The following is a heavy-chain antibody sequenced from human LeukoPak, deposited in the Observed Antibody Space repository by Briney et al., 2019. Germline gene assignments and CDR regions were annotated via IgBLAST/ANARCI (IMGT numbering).Heavy chain of an antibody. Sequence: SQTLSLTCTVSGGSISSYYWSWIRQPPGKGMGWNGYIYYSVRTTYNPSLKSRVTISGDTSKNQSSLKLSTVTAADTAVNYGPRHEQYYDILTGYSESSYFDYWGQGTLVTVSS. CDR3: PRHEQYYDILTGYSESSYFDY. V-gene: IGHV4-59*08. D-gene: IGHD3-9*01. CDR2: IYYSVRT. J-gene: IGHJ4*02. CDR1: GGSISSYY.